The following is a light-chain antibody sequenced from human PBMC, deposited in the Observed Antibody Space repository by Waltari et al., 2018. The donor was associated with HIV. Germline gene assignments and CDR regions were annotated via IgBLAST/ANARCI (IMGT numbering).Light chain of an antibody. J-gene: IGLJ2*01. CDR1: ILDDGGYVY. CDR2: EVR. Sequence: QSVLTQPAAVSGSPGQSIAVSCTGTILDDGGYVYVSWYQQHPDKAPKLLIYEVRSRPSGVSDRFSGSKSGNTASLTISGLQPEDEADYYCSSFTDNRAVIFGGGTKLTVL. V-gene: IGLV2-14*03. CDR3: SSFTDNRAVI.